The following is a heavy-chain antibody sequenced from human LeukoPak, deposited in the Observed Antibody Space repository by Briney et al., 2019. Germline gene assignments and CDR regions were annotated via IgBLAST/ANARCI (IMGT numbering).Heavy chain of an antibody. J-gene: IGHJ3*02. CDR3: APWVLGSGSYGAFDI. CDR2: FDPEDGET. V-gene: IGHV1-24*01. Sequence: GASVKVSCKVSGYTLTELSMHWVRQAPGKGREWMGGFDPEDGETIYAQKFQGRVTMTEDTSTDTAYMELSSLRSEDTAVYYCAPWVLGSGSYGAFDIWGQGTMVTVSS. CDR1: GYTLTELS. D-gene: IGHD3-10*01.